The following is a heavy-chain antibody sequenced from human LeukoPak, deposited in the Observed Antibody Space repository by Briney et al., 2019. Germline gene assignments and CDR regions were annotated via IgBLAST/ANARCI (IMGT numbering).Heavy chain of an antibody. CDR2: IYYSGST. Sequence: PSETLFLTCTVSGASISSSSYYWGWIRQPPGKGLEWIGSIYYSGSTDYNPSLKSRVSISIDTSKNQFSLKLSSVTAADTAVYYCARQRGYCSSISCYAWFDPWGQGTLVTVSS. J-gene: IGHJ5*02. CDR1: GASISSSSYY. CDR3: ARQRGYCSSISCYAWFDP. D-gene: IGHD2-2*01. V-gene: IGHV4-39*01.